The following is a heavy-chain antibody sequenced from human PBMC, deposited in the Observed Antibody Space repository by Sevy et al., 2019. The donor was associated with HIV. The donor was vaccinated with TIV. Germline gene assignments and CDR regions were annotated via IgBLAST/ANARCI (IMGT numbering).Heavy chain of an antibody. CDR1: GFTFSSYA. V-gene: IGHV3-23*01. D-gene: IGHD3-10*01. CDR2: ISGSGGST. J-gene: IGHJ4*02. Sequence: GGSLRLSCAASGFTFSSYAMSWVRQAPGKGLEWVSAISGSGGSTYYEDSVKGRFTISRDNSKNTLYLQMNSLGAEDTAVYYCAKEVVKYYYGSGSTFDYWGQGTLVTVSS. CDR3: AKEVVKYYYGSGSTFDY.